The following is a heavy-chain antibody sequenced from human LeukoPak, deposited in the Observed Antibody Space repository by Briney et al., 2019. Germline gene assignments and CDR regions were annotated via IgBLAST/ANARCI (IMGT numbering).Heavy chain of an antibody. CDR2: ISYDGSNK. J-gene: IGHJ4*02. Sequence: GGSLRLSCAASGFTFSSYAMHWVRQAPGKGLEWVAVISYDGSNKYYADAVKGRFTISRDNSKNTLYLQMNSLRAEDTAVSYCARDKSRRNYYDSSGYTYPPYFDYWGQGTLVTVSS. CDR1: GFTFSSYA. D-gene: IGHD3-22*01. V-gene: IGHV3-30-3*01. CDR3: ARDKSRRNYYDSSGYTYPPYFDY.